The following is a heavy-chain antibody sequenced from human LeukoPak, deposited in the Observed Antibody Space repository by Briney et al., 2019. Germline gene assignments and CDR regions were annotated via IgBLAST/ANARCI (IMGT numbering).Heavy chain of an antibody. CDR2: IKPDGSQE. CDR3: ASGYTHGYLFDY. J-gene: IGHJ4*02. D-gene: IGHD5-18*01. V-gene: IGHV3-7*01. Sequence: GGSLRLSCAGSGFTFSRYWMTWVRQAPGKGLEWMANIKPDGSQENYVDSAKGRFTISRDNAKESLFLQMNSLRDEDTAVYYCASGYTHGYLFDYWGQGTLVTVSS. CDR1: GFTFSRYW.